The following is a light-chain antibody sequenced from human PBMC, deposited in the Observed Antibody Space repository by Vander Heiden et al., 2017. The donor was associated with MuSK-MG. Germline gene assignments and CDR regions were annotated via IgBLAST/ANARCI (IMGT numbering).Light chain of an antibody. J-gene: IGKJ4*01. CDR3: QQYDNWPTLT. Sequence: EIAMTPSPVTLSVSLGERATLSCRASQCVSGHLPRYQQKPGQAPRLLSYGAATRATGIAARFSGSGSGTEFTLTISSLQSEDFAPYYCQQYDNWPTLTCGGGTKVEIK. V-gene: IGKV3-15*01. CDR2: GAA. CDR1: QCVSGH.